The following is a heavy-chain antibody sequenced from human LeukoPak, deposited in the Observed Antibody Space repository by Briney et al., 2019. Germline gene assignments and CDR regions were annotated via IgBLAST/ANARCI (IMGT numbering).Heavy chain of an antibody. D-gene: IGHD1-26*01. CDR3: ARHLGSSRPNYYYGMDV. V-gene: IGHV4-39*01. Sequence: SETLSLTCTVSGGSIRSSSYYWGWIRQPPGKGLEWIGSIYYSGSTYYNPSLKSRVTISVDTSKNQFSLKLSSVTAADTAVYYCARHLGSSRPNYYYGMDVWGQGTTVTVSS. CDR2: IYYSGST. CDR1: GGSIRSSSYY. J-gene: IGHJ6*02.